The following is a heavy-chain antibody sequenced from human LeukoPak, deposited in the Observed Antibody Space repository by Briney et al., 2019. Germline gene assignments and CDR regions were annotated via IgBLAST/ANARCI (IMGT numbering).Heavy chain of an antibody. Sequence: GASVKVSCKASGYTFTSYDINWVRHATGQGLEWMGWMSPNGGDTGYAQKFQGRVTMTRDTSISTAFMELTSLRSEDTAVYYCAGGPPNWGFDFWGQGALVTVSS. CDR3: AGGPPNWGFDF. J-gene: IGHJ4*02. D-gene: IGHD7-27*01. CDR2: MSPNGGDT. V-gene: IGHV1-8*01. CDR1: GYTFTSYD.